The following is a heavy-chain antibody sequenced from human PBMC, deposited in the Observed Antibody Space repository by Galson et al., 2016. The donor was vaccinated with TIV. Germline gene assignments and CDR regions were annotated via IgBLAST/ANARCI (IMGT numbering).Heavy chain of an antibody. D-gene: IGHD2-2*02. Sequence: SLRLSCAASGFTFNTNTMSWIRQAPGKGLEWVSTSSGSGDTIYYADSVKGRSTISRDNSKGTLYLQMSSLGVDDTAIYYCAKTQVDIVVAPAATPGYYFDYWGQGTLVTVSS. CDR3: AKTQVDIVVAPAATPGYYFDY. CDR1: GFTFNTNT. V-gene: IGHV3-23*01. J-gene: IGHJ4*02. CDR2: SSGSGDTI.